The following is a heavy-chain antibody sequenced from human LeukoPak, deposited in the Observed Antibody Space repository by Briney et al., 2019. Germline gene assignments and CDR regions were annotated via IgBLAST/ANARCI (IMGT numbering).Heavy chain of an antibody. Sequence: SVKVSCKASGGTFSSYAISWVRQAPGQGLEWMGRIIPILGIANYAQKFRGRVTITADKSTSTAYMELSSLRSEDTAVYYCARSYDSSGFTDYWGQGTLVTVSS. CDR3: ARSYDSSGFTDY. CDR2: IIPILGIA. V-gene: IGHV1-69*04. J-gene: IGHJ4*02. CDR1: GGTFSSYA. D-gene: IGHD3-22*01.